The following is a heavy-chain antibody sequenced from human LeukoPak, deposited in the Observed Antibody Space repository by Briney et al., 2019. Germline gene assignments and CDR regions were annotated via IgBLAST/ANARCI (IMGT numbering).Heavy chain of an antibody. J-gene: IGHJ4*02. D-gene: IGHD6-6*01. Sequence: GGSLRLSCAASGFTFSSYAMHWVRQAPGKGLEWVAAISYDGSNKYYADSVKGRFTISRDNSKNTLYLQMNSLRAEDTAVYYCAKSIAARPAFDYWGQGTLVTVSS. CDR2: ISYDGSNK. CDR1: GFTFSSYA. V-gene: IGHV3-30*01. CDR3: AKSIAARPAFDY.